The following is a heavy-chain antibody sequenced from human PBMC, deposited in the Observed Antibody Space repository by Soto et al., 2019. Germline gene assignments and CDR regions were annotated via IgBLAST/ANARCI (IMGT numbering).Heavy chain of an antibody. J-gene: IGHJ6*02. CDR1: GSSLSTSGMC. V-gene: IGHV2-70*01. D-gene: IGHD3-22*01. Sequence: GQTVMNSTHTLPLTCTVSGSSLSTSGMCVSWIRQPPGKALEWLALIDWDDDKYYSTSLKTRLTISKDTSKNQVVPTMTNMDPVDTATYYCERIPSDSSGSYGMDVWGQGTTVTVSS. CDR3: ERIPSDSSGSYGMDV. CDR2: IDWDDDK.